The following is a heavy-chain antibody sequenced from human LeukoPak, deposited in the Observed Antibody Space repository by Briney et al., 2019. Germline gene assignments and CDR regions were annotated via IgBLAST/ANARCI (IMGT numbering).Heavy chain of an antibody. J-gene: IGHJ4*02. D-gene: IGHD1-26*01. CDR2: IYHSGST. V-gene: IGHV4-30-2*01. Sequence: SQTLSLTCTVSGGSISSGGYSWSWIRQPPGKGLECIGYIYHSGSTYYNPSLKSRVTISVDRSKNQFSLKLTSVTAADTAVYHCARDSGSGSYYPYWGQGTLVTVSS. CDR1: GGSISSGGYS. CDR3: ARDSGSGSYYPY.